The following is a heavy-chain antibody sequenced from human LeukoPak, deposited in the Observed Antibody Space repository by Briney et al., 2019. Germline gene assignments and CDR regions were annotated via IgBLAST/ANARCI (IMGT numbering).Heavy chain of an antibody. D-gene: IGHD6-13*01. CDR3: ARTGIAAAGTIDY. Sequence: SETLSLTCAVSGGSISSSNWWSWVRPPPGKGLEWIGEIYHSGSTNYNPSLKSRVTRSVDKSKNQFSLKLSSVTAADTAVYYCARTGIAAAGTIDYWGEGTLVTVSS. J-gene: IGHJ4*02. V-gene: IGHV4-4*02. CDR1: GGSISSSNW. CDR2: IYHSGST.